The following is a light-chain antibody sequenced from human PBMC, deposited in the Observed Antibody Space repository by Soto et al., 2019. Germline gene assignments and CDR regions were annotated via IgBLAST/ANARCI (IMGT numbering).Light chain of an antibody. J-gene: IGKJ5*01. CDR2: AAA. CDR1: QTINSY. V-gene: IGKV1-39*01. CDR3: QQSYITPIT. Sequence: DIQLTQSPSSLSASIGDRVTITCRASQTINSYLNWYQQKPGEAPNLLIYAAASLQSGVPSRFSGSGSGTDFTLTISSLQPEDFATYHCQQSYITPITFGQGTRLEIK.